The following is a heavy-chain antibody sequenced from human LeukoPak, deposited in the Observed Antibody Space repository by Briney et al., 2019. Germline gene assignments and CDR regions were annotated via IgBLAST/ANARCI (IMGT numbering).Heavy chain of an antibody. CDR1: GFTFSSYA. J-gene: IGHJ4*02. CDR3: ARDGEWELRTLDY. CDR2: ISYDGSNK. V-gene: IGHV3-30*04. D-gene: IGHD1-26*01. Sequence: RRSLRLSCAASGFTFSSYAMHWVRQAPGKGLEWVAVISYDGSNKYYADSVKGRFTISRDNSKNTLYLQMNSLRAEDTAVYYCARDGEWELRTLDYWGQGTLVTVSS.